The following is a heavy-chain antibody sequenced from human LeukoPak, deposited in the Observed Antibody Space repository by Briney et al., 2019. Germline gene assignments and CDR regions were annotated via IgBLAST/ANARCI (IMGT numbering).Heavy chain of an antibody. Sequence: GASVKVSCKASGHTFTGYYMHWVRQAPGQGLEWMGWINPNSGGTNYAKKSQGRVTMTRATSISTAYMELSRLRSDDTAVYYCARVRWELLGWFDPCGQGTLVTVSS. CDR3: ARVRWELLGWFDP. J-gene: IGHJ5*02. CDR2: INPNSGGT. V-gene: IGHV1-2*02. D-gene: IGHD1-26*01. CDR1: GHTFTGYY.